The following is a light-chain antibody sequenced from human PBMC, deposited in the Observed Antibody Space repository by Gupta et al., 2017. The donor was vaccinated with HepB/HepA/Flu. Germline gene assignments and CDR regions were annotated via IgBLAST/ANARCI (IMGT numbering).Light chain of an antibody. J-gene: IGLJ2*01. CDR3: QSADSSGTYVV. CDR1: ALPKQY. CDR2: KDS. V-gene: IGLV3-25*03. Sequence: SYELTQPPSVSVSPGQTARITGSGDALPKQYAYWYQQKPAQAPVLVIYKDSERPSGIPERFSGTSSGTTVTLTISGVQAEDEADYYCQSADSSGTYVVFGGGTKLTGL.